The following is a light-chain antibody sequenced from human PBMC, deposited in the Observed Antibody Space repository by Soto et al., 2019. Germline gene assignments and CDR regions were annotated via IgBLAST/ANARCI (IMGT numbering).Light chain of an antibody. CDR2: DVS. CDR1: TSDVGRYNY. Sequence: QSALTQPASVSGSPGQSITISCTGTTSDVGRYNYVSWYQQHPGKAPKLIIYDVSNRASGVSNRFSGSKSGNTASLTISGLQDEDEADYYGNSYTSSSTYVFGTGTKLTVL. CDR3: NSYTSSSTYV. J-gene: IGLJ1*01. V-gene: IGLV2-14*01.